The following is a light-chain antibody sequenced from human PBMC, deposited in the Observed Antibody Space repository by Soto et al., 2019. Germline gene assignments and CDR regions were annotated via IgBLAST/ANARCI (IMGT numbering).Light chain of an antibody. CDR2: SNN. V-gene: IGLV1-44*01. J-gene: IGLJ1*01. Sequence: QSVLTQTPSASGTPGQRVTISCSGSSSNIGSNTVNWYQQLPGTAPKLLSYSNNQRPSGVPDRFSGSKSGTSASLAISGLQSVDEADYYCAAWDDSLNGWVFGTGTKLTVL. CDR1: SSNIGSNT. CDR3: AAWDDSLNGWV.